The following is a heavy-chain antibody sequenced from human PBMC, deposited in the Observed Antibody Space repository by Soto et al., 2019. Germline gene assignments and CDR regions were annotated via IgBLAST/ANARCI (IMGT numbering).Heavy chain of an antibody. Sequence: ASVKVSCEASGYTFTGYGISWVRRAPGEGLEWMGWISAYNGNTNYAQKLQGRVTMTTDTSTSAAYMELRSLRSDDTAVYYCARAYYGSGSYYYYCGMDVWGQGTTVTVSS. CDR2: ISAYNGNT. CDR3: ARAYYGSGSYYYYCGMDV. CDR1: GYTFTGYG. J-gene: IGHJ6*02. V-gene: IGHV1-18*01. D-gene: IGHD3-10*01.